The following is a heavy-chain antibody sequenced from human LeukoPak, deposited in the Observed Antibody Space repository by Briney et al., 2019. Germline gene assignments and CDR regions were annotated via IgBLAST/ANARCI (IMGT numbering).Heavy chain of an antibody. J-gene: IGHJ6*03. D-gene: IGHD6-19*01. Sequence: GGSLRLSCAASGFTFSSYAMHWVRQAPGKELEWVTVISYDGSNKYYADSVKGRFTISRDNSKNTLYLQMSSLRPDDTAVYYCARAGYSSGWYYNSGYMDVWGKGTTVTISS. V-gene: IGHV3-30*04. CDR1: GFTFSSYA. CDR2: ISYDGSNK. CDR3: ARAGYSSGWYYNSGYMDV.